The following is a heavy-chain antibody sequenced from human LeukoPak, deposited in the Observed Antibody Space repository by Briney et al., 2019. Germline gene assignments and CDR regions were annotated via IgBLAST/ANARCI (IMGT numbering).Heavy chain of an antibody. CDR2: IYTSGST. J-gene: IGHJ4*02. CDR1: GGSISSGSYY. Sequence: PSQTLSLTCTVSGGSISSGSYYWSWIRQPAGKGLEWIGRIYTSGSTNYNPSLKSRVTISVDTSKNQFSLKLSSVTAADTAVYYCARHARVATPWYYFDYWGQGTLVTVSS. CDR3: ARHARVATPWYYFDY. D-gene: IGHD5-12*01. V-gene: IGHV4-61*02.